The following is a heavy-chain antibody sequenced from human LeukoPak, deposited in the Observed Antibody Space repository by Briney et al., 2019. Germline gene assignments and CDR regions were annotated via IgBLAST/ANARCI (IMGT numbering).Heavy chain of an antibody. J-gene: IGHJ4*02. D-gene: IGHD4-17*01. Sequence: ASVKVSCKVSGYTLTELSMRWVRQAPGKGLEWMGGFDPEDGETIYAQKFQGRVTMTEDTSTDTAYMELSSLRSEDTAVYYCATDYGDYGREFTFDYWGQGTLVTVSS. CDR1: GYTLTELS. V-gene: IGHV1-24*01. CDR3: ATDYGDYGREFTFDY. CDR2: FDPEDGET.